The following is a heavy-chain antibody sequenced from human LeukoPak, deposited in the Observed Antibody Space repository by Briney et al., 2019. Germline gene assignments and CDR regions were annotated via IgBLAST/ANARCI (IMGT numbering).Heavy chain of an antibody. Sequence: GGSLRLSCVASGFTFSTYSMNWVRQAPGKGLEWVGRIKSKTDGGTTDYAAPVKGRFTISRDDSKNTLYLQMNSLKTEDTAVYYCTTVGSYGYFYYYYYMDVWGKGTTVTVSS. J-gene: IGHJ6*03. CDR3: TTVGSYGYFYYYYYMDV. D-gene: IGHD5-18*01. V-gene: IGHV3-15*01. CDR1: GFTFSTYS. CDR2: IKSKTDGGTT.